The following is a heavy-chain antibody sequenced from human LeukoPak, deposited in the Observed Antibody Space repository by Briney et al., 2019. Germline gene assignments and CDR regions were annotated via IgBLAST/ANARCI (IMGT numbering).Heavy chain of an antibody. CDR3: AKGWDSSGWYYSY. D-gene: IGHD6-19*01. J-gene: IGHJ4*02. CDR1: GFTFSSYA. Sequence: GGSLRLSCAASGFTFSSYAMSWVRQAPGKGLEWVSAISGSGGSTYYADSVKGRFTISRDNSKNTLYLQMNSLGAEDTAVYYCAKGWDSSGWYYSYWGQGTLVTVSS. CDR2: ISGSGGST. V-gene: IGHV3-23*01.